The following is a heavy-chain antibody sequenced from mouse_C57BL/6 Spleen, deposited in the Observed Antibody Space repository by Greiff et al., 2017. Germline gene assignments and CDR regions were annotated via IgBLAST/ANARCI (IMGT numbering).Heavy chain of an antibody. CDR3: ARGWLLYAMDY. J-gene: IGHJ4*01. CDR2: INPSNGGT. D-gene: IGHD2-3*01. CDR1: GYTFTSYW. Sequence: QVQLQQPGTELVKPGASVKLSCTASGYTFTSYWMPWVKQRPGQCLEWIGNINPSNGGTNYNEKFKSKATLTVDKSSSTAYMQLSSLTSEDSAVYYCARGWLLYAMDYWGQGTSVTVSS. V-gene: IGHV1-53*01.